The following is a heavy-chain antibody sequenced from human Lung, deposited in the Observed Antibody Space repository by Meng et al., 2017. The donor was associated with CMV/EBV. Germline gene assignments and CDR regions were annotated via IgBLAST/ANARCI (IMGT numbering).Heavy chain of an antibody. CDR1: GFTFSNSY. V-gene: IGHV3-7*01. CDR2: IKYDGSEK. CDR3: ARDPHFGALDY. Sequence: GGSLRLSCIASGFTFSNSYMSWIRQPPGKGLEWVANIKYDGSEKAYVGSVKGRFTISRDNTKNSLYLQMNSLTAEDTAVYYCARDPHFGALDYWVQGTLVTVSS. D-gene: IGHD3-10*01. J-gene: IGHJ4*02.